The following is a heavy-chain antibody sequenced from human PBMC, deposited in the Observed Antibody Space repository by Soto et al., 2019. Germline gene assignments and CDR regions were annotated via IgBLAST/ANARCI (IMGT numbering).Heavy chain of an antibody. Sequence: EVQLVESGGSVIRPGWSLRLSCAASGFAFQNHGMAWVRQVPGTGLEWVAGIRGSGVNAGYADSVKGRFTISRDNGDNSLYLEINNLGVEDSALYHCARKPHWQYWYFDLWGRGTLVTVSS. CDR2: IRGSGVNA. D-gene: IGHD1-1*01. CDR1: GFAFQNHG. J-gene: IGHJ2*01. V-gene: IGHV3-20*01. CDR3: ARKPHWQYWYFDL.